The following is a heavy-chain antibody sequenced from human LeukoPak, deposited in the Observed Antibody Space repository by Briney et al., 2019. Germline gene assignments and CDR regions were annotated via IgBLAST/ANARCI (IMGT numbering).Heavy chain of an antibody. Sequence: SVKVSCKASGGTFSSYAISWVRQAPGQGLEWMGRIIPILGIANYAQKFQGRVTITADKSTSTAYMELSSLRSEDTAVYYCARSWVGATGAEDCMDVRGQGTTVTVSS. CDR1: GGTFSSYA. J-gene: IGHJ6*02. D-gene: IGHD1-26*01. V-gene: IGHV1-69*04. CDR2: IIPILGIA. CDR3: ARSWVGATGAEDCMDV.